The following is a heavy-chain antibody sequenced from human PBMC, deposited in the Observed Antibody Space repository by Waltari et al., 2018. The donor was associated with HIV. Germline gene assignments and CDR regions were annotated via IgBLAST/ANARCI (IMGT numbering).Heavy chain of an antibody. CDR1: GFTFRNSG. V-gene: IGHV3-23*01. D-gene: IGHD6-13*01. CDR2: ISGSGGST. Sequence: EVQVLESWGALVQPGGSLRLPGSVSGFTFRNSGRLWVRQAPGKGLEAVSTISGSGGSTYYADSVKGRFTVSRDNSKNTLYLQMNSLRAEDTAVYFCVKEYQYSHSWYSYYGMDVWGQGTTVTVSS. J-gene: IGHJ6*02. CDR3: VKEYQYSHSWYSYYGMDV.